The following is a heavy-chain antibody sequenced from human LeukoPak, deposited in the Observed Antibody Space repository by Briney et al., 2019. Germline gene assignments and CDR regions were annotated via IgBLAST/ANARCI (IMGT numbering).Heavy chain of an antibody. CDR1: GDSISGYY. Sequence: SETLSLTCTVSGDSISGYYRTWMRQPPGKGLEWIGYIYSSGSTKYNPSLESRLSISIDTSKNQFSLKLSSVTAADTAVYFCARLRNYCDYWGQGTLVTVSS. V-gene: IGHV4-59*01. D-gene: IGHD4-17*01. CDR3: ARLRNYCDY. CDR2: IYSSGST. J-gene: IGHJ4*02.